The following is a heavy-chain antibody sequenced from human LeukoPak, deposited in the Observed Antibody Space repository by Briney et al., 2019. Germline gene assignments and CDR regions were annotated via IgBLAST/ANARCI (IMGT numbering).Heavy chain of an antibody. Sequence: SETLSLTCTVSGGSISSGSNYWSWIRQPPGKGLEWIGYIYYSGSTNYNPSLKSRVTISVDTSKNQFSLKLRSVTAADTAVYYCARDFPPGPWGQGTLVTVSS. J-gene: IGHJ5*02. CDR2: IYYSGST. V-gene: IGHV4-61*01. D-gene: IGHD3-10*01. CDR3: ARDFPPGP. CDR1: GGSISSGSNY.